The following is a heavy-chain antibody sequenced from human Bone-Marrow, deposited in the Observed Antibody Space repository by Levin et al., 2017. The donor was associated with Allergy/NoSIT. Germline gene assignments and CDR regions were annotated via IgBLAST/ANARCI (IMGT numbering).Heavy chain of an antibody. CDR1: GGSISSSSYY. CDR3: ARDAYYDSSGYTPDYGMDV. Sequence: SETLSLTCTVSGGSISSSSYYWGWIRQPPGKGLEWIGSIYYSGSTYYNPSLKSRVTISVDTSKNQFSLKLSSVTAADTAVYYCARDAYYDSSGYTPDYGMDVWGQGTTVTVSS. J-gene: IGHJ6*02. CDR2: IYYSGST. V-gene: IGHV4-39*07. D-gene: IGHD3-22*01.